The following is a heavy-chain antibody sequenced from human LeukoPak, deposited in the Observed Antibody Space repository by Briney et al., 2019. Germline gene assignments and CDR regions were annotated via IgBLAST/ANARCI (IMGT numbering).Heavy chain of an antibody. CDR3: ARNYDSSGYYLGY. CDR2: IYYSGNT. V-gene: IGHV4-39*07. J-gene: IGHJ4*02. CDR1: GVSISSSNSY. Sequence: KASETLSLTCTVSGVSISSSNSYWGWIRQPPGKGLEWIGSIYYSGNTYYNASLKSQVSISIDTSKNQFSLRLTSVTAADTAVYYCARNYDSSGYYLGYWGQGTLVTVSS. D-gene: IGHD3-22*01.